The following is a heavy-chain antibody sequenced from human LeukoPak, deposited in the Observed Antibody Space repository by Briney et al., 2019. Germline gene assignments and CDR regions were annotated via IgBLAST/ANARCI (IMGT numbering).Heavy chain of an antibody. CDR2: ISSSSSYI. V-gene: IGHV3-21*01. J-gene: IGHJ4*02. D-gene: IGHD3-9*01. CDR3: ATTIDYDILSYYFDY. CDR1: GFTFSSYT. Sequence: GGSLRLSCAASGFTFSSYTMKWVRQAPGKGLEWVSSISSSSSYIYYADSVKGRFTISRDNAKNSLYLQMNSLRAEDTAVYYCATTIDYDILSYYFDYWGQGTLVTVSS.